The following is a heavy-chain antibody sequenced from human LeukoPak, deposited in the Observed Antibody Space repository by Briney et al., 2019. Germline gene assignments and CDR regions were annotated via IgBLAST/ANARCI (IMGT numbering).Heavy chain of an antibody. J-gene: IGHJ3*02. V-gene: IGHV3-23*01. D-gene: IGHD1-26*01. Sequence: PGGSLRLSCAASGFTFDDYAMHWVRQAPGKGLEWVSAISGSGGSTYYADSVKGRFTISRDNSKNTLYLQMNSLRAEDTAVYYCAKDLEVGAIRAPEEHDAFDIWGQGTMVTVSS. CDR2: ISGSGGST. CDR3: AKDLEVGAIRAPEEHDAFDI. CDR1: GFTFDDYA.